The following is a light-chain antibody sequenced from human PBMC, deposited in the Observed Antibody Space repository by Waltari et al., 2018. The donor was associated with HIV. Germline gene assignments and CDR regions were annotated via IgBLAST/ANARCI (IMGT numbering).Light chain of an antibody. CDR1: TPNVRTNY. J-gene: IGLJ2*01. CDR2: MNN. V-gene: IGLV1-47*01. CDR3: AVWDDRLSGRL. Sequence: QSVLAQPRSVSGTTGHTVNYSWSGSTPNVRTNYGYWYQQVTGVAPKLLIYMNNQRPSGVPDRFSGSKSGTSASLAISGLRTEDEAEYYCAVWDDRLSGRLFGGGTKVTVL.